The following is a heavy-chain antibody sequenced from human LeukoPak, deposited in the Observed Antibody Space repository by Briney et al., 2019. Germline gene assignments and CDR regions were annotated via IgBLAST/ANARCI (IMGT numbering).Heavy chain of an antibody. J-gene: IGHJ4*02. CDR3: ARDLWGRATGYFDH. CDR1: GYTFTSYY. Sequence: GASVKVSCTASGYTFTSYYMHWVRQAPGQGLEWMGIINPSGGSTSHAQKFQGRVTMTRDTSTRTVYMELSSLRSEDTAVYYCARDLWGRATGYFDHWGQGTLVTVPS. D-gene: IGHD5-12*01. V-gene: IGHV1-46*01. CDR2: INPSGGST.